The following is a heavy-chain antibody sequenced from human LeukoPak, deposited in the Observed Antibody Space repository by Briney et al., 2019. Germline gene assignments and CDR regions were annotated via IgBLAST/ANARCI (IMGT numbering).Heavy chain of an antibody. V-gene: IGHV1-2*02. CDR2: INPNSGGT. CDR3: ARGVSFVLRFLEWLLPIDY. D-gene: IGHD3-3*01. Sequence: ASVKVSCKASGYTFGGYYMHWVRQAPGQGLEWMGWINPNSGGTNYARKFQGRVTMTRDTSISTAYMELSRLGSDDTAVYYCARGVSFVLRFLEWLLPIDYWGQGTLVTVSS. CDR1: GYTFGGYY. J-gene: IGHJ4*02.